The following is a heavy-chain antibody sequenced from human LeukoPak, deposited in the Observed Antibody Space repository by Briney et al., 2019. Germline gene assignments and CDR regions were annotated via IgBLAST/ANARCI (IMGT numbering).Heavy chain of an antibody. J-gene: IGHJ3*02. CDR3: ARDRRWEQLHAFDI. V-gene: IGHV4-59*01. D-gene: IGHD1-26*01. Sequence: PSETPSLTSNLPLDSITSYIWCWIRQPPGKGLEWSAHVHYTDTTNYNPSLKSRVTISLDTSKNLFSLKLSSVAAADTAVYYCARDRRWEQLHAFDIWGQGTLVTVSS. CDR1: LDSITSYI. CDR2: VHYTDTT.